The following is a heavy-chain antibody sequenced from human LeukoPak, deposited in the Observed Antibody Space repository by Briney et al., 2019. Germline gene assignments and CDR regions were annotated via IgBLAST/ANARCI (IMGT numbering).Heavy chain of an antibody. D-gene: IGHD2-8*02. J-gene: IGHJ6*03. V-gene: IGHV4-39*07. CDR2: IYYSGSI. Sequence: SETLSLTCTVSGGSIRSSSYHWGWIRQPPGKGLEWIGSIYYSGSIYYNPSLKSRVTISGDTSKTQFSLKLGSVTAADTAVYFCARVLTGTGDFYYYYFMDVWGKGTTVIVSS. CDR1: GGSIRSSSYH. CDR3: ARVLTGTGDFYYYYFMDV.